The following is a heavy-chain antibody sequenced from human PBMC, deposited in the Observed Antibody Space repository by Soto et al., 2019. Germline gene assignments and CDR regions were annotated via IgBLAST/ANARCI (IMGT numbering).Heavy chain of an antibody. J-gene: IGHJ6*02. D-gene: IGHD2-15*01. CDR1: GGTFSSYA. CDR2: IIPIFGTA. Sequence: QVQLVQSGAEVKKPVSSVKVSCKASGGTFSSYAISWVRQAPGQGLEWMGGIIPIFGTANYAQKFQGRVTITADKSTSTAYMELSSLSSEDTAVYYCARRRCSVGSCYSSYYYGMDVWGQGTTVTVSS. CDR3: ARRRCSVGSCYSSYYYGMDV. V-gene: IGHV1-69*06.